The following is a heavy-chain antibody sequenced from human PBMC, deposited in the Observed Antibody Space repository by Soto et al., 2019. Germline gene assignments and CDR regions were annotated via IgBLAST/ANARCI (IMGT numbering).Heavy chain of an antibody. J-gene: IGHJ6*03. CDR2: IWYDGSNK. CDR3: ARRGNSGYVWGSDYYYYMDV. Sequence: GGSLRLSCAASGFTFSSYGMHWVRQAPGKGLEWVAVIWYDGSNKYYADSVKGRFTISRDNSKNTRYLQMNSLRAEDTAVYYCARRGNSGYVWGSDYYYYMDVWGKGTTVTVSS. CDR1: GFTFSSYG. D-gene: IGHD5-12*01. V-gene: IGHV3-33*01.